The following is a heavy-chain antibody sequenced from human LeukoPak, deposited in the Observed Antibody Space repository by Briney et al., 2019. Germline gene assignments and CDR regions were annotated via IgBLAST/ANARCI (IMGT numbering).Heavy chain of an antibody. CDR1: GFTFSNYC. V-gene: IGHV3-23*01. J-gene: IGHJ5*02. Sequence: GGSLRLSCAASGFTFSNYCMMWVRQAPGKGLEWVSSITGGGVAYYVDSVKGRFTVSRDNSKNTLYLQTNSLTAEDTAFYYCAKGRGTGAVDWFDPWGQGTLVTVSP. CDR2: ITGGGVA. CDR3: AKGRGTGAVDWFDP. D-gene: IGHD3/OR15-3a*01.